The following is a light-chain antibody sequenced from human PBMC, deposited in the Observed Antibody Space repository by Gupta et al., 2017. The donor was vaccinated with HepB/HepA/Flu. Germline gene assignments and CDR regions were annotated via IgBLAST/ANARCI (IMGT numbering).Light chain of an antibody. CDR3: QQSDSTPIT. Sequence: DIQMTQYPSSLSASVGDRVTITCRASQRISSYLNWYQQKPGKAPKLLIYAASSVQSGVPSRFSGSGSGTDFTLTISRLQPEDFATYYCQQSDSTPITVGQGTRLEIK. CDR2: AAS. V-gene: IGKV1-39*01. CDR1: QRISSY. J-gene: IGKJ5*01.